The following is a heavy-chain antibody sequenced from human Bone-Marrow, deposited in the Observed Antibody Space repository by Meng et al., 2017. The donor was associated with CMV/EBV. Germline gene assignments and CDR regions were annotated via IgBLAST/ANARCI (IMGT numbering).Heavy chain of an antibody. Sequence: SCVGSGFTFSNAWVNWVRQAPGKGLEWVCRIKSKYDGGKIEYAAPVKGRFTISRDDSKNTVSLQMNSLQTEDTAVYYCATGGYYLDFWGLGILVTVSS. CDR1: GFTFSNAW. J-gene: IGHJ4*02. CDR2: IKSKYDGGKI. CDR3: ATGGYYLDF. V-gene: IGHV3-15*07.